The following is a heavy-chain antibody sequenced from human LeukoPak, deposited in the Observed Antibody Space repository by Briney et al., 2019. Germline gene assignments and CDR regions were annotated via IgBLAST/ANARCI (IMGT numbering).Heavy chain of an antibody. V-gene: IGHV3-7*01. CDR1: GFTFSSYS. CDR3: ASSGWYPTPNWFDP. Sequence: GGSLRLSCAASGFTFSSYSMNWVRQAPGKGLEWVASIKEDGSEKYYVDSVKGRFTISRDNAKNSLYLQMNSLRAEDTAMYYCASSGWYPTPNWFDPWGQGTLVIVSS. CDR2: IKEDGSEK. J-gene: IGHJ5*02. D-gene: IGHD6-19*01.